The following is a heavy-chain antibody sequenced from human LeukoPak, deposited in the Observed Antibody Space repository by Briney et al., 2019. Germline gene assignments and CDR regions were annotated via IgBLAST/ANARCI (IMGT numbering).Heavy chain of an antibody. CDR2: IWYDGSNK. J-gene: IGHJ4*02. CDR1: GFTFSSYA. CDR3: ATDRATQYFDY. V-gene: IGHV3-33*08. Sequence: TGGSLRLSCAASGFTFSSYAMHWVRQAPGKGLEWVAFIWYDGSNKYYADSVKGRFTISRDNSRNTLFLQMNSLRAEDTAVYYCATDRATQYFDYWGQGTLVSVSS. D-gene: IGHD2-15*01.